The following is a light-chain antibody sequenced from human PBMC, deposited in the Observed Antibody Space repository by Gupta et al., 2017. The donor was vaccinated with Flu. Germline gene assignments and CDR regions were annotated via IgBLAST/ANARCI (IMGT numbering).Light chain of an antibody. Sequence: AIRMTQSPSSFSASTGDRVTITCRASQGISSYLAWYQQKPGKAPKHLIYAASTLQSGVPSRFSGSGSGTDFTLTISCLQSEDFATYYCQQYYSYPLITFGQGTRLEIK. CDR1: QGISSY. J-gene: IGKJ5*01. CDR3: QQYYSYPLIT. CDR2: AAS. V-gene: IGKV1-8*01.